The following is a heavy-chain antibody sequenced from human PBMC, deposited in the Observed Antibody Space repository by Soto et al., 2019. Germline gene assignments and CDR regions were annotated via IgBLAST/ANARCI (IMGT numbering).Heavy chain of an antibody. J-gene: IGHJ6*02. V-gene: IGHV5-10-1*01. CDR1: GYSFTSYW. CDR3: ASREYSSSSPRSIYYYGMDV. Sequence: LGESLKISCKGSGYSFTSYWISWVRQMPGKGLEWMGRIDPSDSYTNYSPSFQGHVTISADKSISTAYLQWSSLKASDTAMYYCASREYSSSSPRSIYYYGMDVWGQGTTVTVSS. CDR2: IDPSDSYT. D-gene: IGHD6-6*01.